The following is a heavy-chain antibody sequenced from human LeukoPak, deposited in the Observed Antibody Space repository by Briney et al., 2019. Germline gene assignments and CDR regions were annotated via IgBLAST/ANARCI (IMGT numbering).Heavy chain of an antibody. D-gene: IGHD3-9*01. Sequence: PSETLSLTCTVSGGSISSGGYYWSWIRQHPGKGLEWIGYIYYSGSTYYNPSLKSRVTISVDTSKNQFSLKLSSVTAADTAVYYCARVRAHNDVLTGYYEDYWGQGTLDTVSS. CDR3: ARVRAHNDVLTGYYEDY. V-gene: IGHV4-31*03. CDR1: GGSISSGGYY. J-gene: IGHJ4*02. CDR2: IYYSGST.